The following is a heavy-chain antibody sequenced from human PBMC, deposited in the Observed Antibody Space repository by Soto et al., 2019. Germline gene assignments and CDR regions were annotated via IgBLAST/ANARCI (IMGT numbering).Heavy chain of an antibody. V-gene: IGHV3-48*01. J-gene: IGHJ5*02. CDR1: GFTFSSYS. CDR2: ISSSSSTI. CDR3: ARDSSSWYDNWFDP. Sequence: GGSLRLCCAASGFTFSSYSMNWVRQAPGKGLEWVSYISSSSSTIYYADSVKGRFTISRDNAKNSLYLQMNSLRAEDTAVYYCARDSSSWYDNWFDPLGQGTLVTVSS. D-gene: IGHD6-13*01.